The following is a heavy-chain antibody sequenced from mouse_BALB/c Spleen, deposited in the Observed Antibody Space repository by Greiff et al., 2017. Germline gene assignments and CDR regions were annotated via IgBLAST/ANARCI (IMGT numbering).Heavy chain of an antibody. CDR2: IWAGGST. D-gene: IGHD2-4*01. CDR3: ARASFYYDYDYYYAMDY. J-gene: IGHJ4*01. V-gene: IGHV2-9*02. Sequence: VKLVESGPGLVAPSQSLSITCTVSGFSLTSYGVHWVRQPPGKGLEWLGVIWAGGSTNYNSALMSRLSISKDNSKSQVFLKMNSLQTDDTAMYYCARASFYYDYDYYYAMDYWGQGTSVTVSS. CDR1: GFSLTSYG.